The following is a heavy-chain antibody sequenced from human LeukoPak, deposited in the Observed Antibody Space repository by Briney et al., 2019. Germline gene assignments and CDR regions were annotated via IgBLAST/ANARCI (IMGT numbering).Heavy chain of an antibody. D-gene: IGHD2-2*02. J-gene: IGHJ4*02. CDR3: ARDGYCSSTSCYTDDY. Sequence: GGSLRLSCAASGFTFSSYSMNWVRQAPGKGLEWVSYISSSSSTIYYADSVKGRFTISRDNAKNSLYLQMNSLRAEDTAVYYCARDGYCSSTSCYTDDYWGQGTLVTVSS. CDR1: GFTFSSYS. CDR2: ISSSSSTI. V-gene: IGHV3-48*01.